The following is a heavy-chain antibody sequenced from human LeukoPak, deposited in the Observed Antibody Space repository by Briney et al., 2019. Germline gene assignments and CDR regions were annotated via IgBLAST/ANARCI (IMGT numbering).Heavy chain of an antibody. CDR1: GYTFTGYY. V-gene: IGHV1-46*01. CDR3: ARRFLNAFDI. J-gene: IGHJ3*02. D-gene: IGHD2-21*01. CDR2: INPSGGTT. Sequence: ASVKVSCKASGYTFTGYYMDWARQAPGQGLEWMGRINPSGGTTTYAQRFQGRVTMTRDTSTSTVYMELSSLTSEDTAVYYCARRFLNAFDIWGQGTMVTVSS.